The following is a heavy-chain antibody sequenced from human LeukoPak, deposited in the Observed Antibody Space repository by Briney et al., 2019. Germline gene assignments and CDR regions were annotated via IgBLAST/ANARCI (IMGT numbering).Heavy chain of an antibody. CDR1: GFTFSSYA. Sequence: GGSLRLSCAASGFTFSSYAMNWVRQAPGKGLEWVSIISGSGDNTYYTDSVKGRFTISRDNSKNTLFLQMNSLRAEDTAVYYCAPRVVGSAPFDYWGQGTLVTVSS. CDR2: ISGSGDNT. CDR3: APRVVGSAPFDY. V-gene: IGHV3-23*01. J-gene: IGHJ4*02. D-gene: IGHD2-15*01.